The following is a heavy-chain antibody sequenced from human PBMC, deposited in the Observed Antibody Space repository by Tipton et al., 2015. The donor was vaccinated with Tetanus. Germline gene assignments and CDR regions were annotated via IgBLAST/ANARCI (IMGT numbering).Heavy chain of an antibody. Sequence: SLRLSCAASGFTFSSYGMHWVRQAPGKGLEWVAVIWYDGSNKYYADSVKGRFTISRDNSKNTLYLQMNSLRAEDTAVYYCARDEGLSNYYFAYWGQGTLVTVSS. CDR2: IWYDGSNK. D-gene: IGHD4/OR15-4a*01. CDR3: ARDEGLSNYYFAY. CDR1: GFTFSSYG. V-gene: IGHV3-33*01. J-gene: IGHJ4*02.